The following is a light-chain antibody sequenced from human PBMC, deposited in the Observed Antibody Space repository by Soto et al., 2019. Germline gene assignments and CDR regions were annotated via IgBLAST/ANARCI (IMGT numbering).Light chain of an antibody. CDR3: QKYNSAPST. CDR1: QGIGNY. Sequence: DIQMTQSPSSLSASVGDRVTITCRASQGIGNYLAWYQQKPGKVPKLLIYGASTLQSGVPSRFSGSGSGTDFTLTISNVQPEDVAAYYCQKYNSAPSTFGPGTKVDIK. J-gene: IGKJ3*01. CDR2: GAS. V-gene: IGKV1-27*01.